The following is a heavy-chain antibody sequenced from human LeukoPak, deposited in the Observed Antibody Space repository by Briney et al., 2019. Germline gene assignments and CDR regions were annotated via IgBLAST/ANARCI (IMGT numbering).Heavy chain of an antibody. D-gene: IGHD3-10*01. CDR3: ANLRGPSYRGDY. V-gene: IGHV1-18*01. CDR2: ISGYNGNT. J-gene: IGHJ4*02. Sequence: ASVKVSCKASGYTFTNYGVSWVRQAPGQGLEWMGWISGYNGNTNYAQKLQGRVTMTTDTSTSTAYMELGSLRAEDTAVYYCANLRGPSYRGDYWGQGTLVTVSS. CDR1: GYTFTNYG.